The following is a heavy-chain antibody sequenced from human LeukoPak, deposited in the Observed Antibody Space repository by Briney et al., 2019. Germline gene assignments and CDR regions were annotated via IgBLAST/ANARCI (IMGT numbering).Heavy chain of an antibody. V-gene: IGHV3-21*01. CDR3: AREMYRYPGIADNPN. CDR1: GFTFSSYS. J-gene: IGHJ4*02. Sequence: GGSLRLSCAASGFTFSSYSMNWVRQAPGKGLEWVSSISSSSSYIYYADSVKGRFTISRDNAKNSLYLQMNSLRAEDTAVYYCAREMYRYPGIADNPNWGQGTLVTVSS. CDR2: ISSSSSYI. D-gene: IGHD6-13*01.